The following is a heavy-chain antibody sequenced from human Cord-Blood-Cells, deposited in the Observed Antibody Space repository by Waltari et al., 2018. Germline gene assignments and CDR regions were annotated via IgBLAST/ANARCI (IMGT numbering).Heavy chain of an antibody. CDR3: ARGSGDHYYYGMDV. CDR2: INHSGST. D-gene: IGHD7-27*01. J-gene: IGHJ6*02. V-gene: IGHV4-34*01. Sequence: QVQLQQWGAGLLKPSETLSLTCAVYGGSFSGYYWSWIRQPPGKGLEWIGEINHSGSTNYNPSLKSRVTLSVDTSKNQFSLKLSSVTAADTAVYYCARGSGDHYYYGMDVWGQGTTVTVSS. CDR1: GGSFSGYY.